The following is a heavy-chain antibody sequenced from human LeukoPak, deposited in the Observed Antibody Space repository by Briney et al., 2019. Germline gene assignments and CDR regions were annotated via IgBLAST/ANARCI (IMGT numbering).Heavy chain of an antibody. Sequence: ASVKVSCKVSGKSLTELGMHWVRQAPGKGLEWVGGVDPEDDETKYAQNFQGRVKMTEDTSTDTAYMELSSLRSEGTAVYYCVYGTYGDYYFDYWGQGTQVTVSS. CDR2: VDPEDDET. V-gene: IGHV1-24*01. D-gene: IGHD4-17*01. CDR3: VYGTYGDYYFDY. CDR1: GKSLTELG. J-gene: IGHJ4*02.